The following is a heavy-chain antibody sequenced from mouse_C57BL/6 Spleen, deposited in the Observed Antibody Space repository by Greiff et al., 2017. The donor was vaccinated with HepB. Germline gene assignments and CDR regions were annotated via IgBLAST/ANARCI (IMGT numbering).Heavy chain of an antibody. CDR1: GFTFTDYY. CDR3: AREGIRYFDY. V-gene: IGHV7-3*01. J-gene: IGHJ2*01. D-gene: IGHD1-1*01. CDR2: IRNKANGYTT. Sequence: DVQLVESGGGLVQPGGSLSLSCAASGFTFTDYYMSWVRQPPGKALEWLGFIRNKANGYTTEYSASVKGRFTISRDNSQSILYLQMNALRAEDSATYYCAREGIRYFDYWGQGTTLTVSS.